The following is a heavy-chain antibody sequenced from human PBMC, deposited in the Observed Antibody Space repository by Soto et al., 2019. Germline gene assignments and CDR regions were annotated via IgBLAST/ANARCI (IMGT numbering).Heavy chain of an antibody. CDR2: ISNSGNT. J-gene: IGHJ5*02. D-gene: IGHD6-13*01. Sequence: PSETLSLTCTVSGGSGRSDGYYWSWIRQPPGKGLEWIGFISNSGNTKFNPSLKSRVTISLDTSKNQFSLKLRSVTAADTAVYYCARIPPEDSSSWYRWFDPWGQGTLVTVSS. V-gene: IGHV4-61*08. CDR1: GGSGRSDGYY. CDR3: ARIPPEDSSSWYRWFDP.